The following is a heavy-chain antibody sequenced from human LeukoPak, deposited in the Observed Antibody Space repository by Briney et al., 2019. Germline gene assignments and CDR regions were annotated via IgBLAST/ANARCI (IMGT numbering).Heavy chain of an antibody. J-gene: IGHJ5*02. Sequence: ASVKVSCKAPGYTFTGYYMHWVRQAPGQGLEWMGWINPNSGGTNYAQKFQGRVTMTRDTSISTAYMELSRLRSDDTAVYYCASGAVAGTWDNWFDPWGQGTLVTVSS. V-gene: IGHV1-2*02. D-gene: IGHD6-19*01. CDR3: ASGAVAGTWDNWFDP. CDR1: GYTFTGYY. CDR2: INPNSGGT.